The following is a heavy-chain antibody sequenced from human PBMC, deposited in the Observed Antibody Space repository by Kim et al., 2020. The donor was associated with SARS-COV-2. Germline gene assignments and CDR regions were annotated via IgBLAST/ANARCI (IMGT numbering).Heavy chain of an antibody. J-gene: IGHJ6*02. CDR1: GFTVSSNY. Sequence: GSLRLSCAASGFTVSSNYMSWVRQAPGKGLEWVSVIYSGGSTYYADSVKGRFTISRDNSKNTLYLQMNSLRAEDTAVYYCARVFWYDSSGYYEVAYGMDVWGQGTTVTVSS. CDR3: ARVFWYDSSGYYEVAYGMDV. D-gene: IGHD3-22*01. CDR2: IYSGGST. V-gene: IGHV3-53*01.